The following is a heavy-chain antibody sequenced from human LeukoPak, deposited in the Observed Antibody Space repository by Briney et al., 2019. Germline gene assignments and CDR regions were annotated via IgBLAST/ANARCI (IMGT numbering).Heavy chain of an antibody. CDR2: ISSSSSTI. CDR1: GFTFSSYS. CDR3: ARDHYGSGSYYGNYFDY. V-gene: IGHV3-48*01. J-gene: IGHJ4*02. D-gene: IGHD3-10*01. Sequence: GGSLRLSCAASGFTFSSYSMNWVRQAPGKGLEWVSYISSSSSTIYYADSVKGRFTISRDNAKNSLYLQMNSLRAEDTAVYYCARDHYGSGSYYGNYFDYWGQGTLVTVSS.